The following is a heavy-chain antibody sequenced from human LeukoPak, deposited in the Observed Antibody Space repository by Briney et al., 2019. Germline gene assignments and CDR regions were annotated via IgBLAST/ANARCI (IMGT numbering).Heavy chain of an antibody. J-gene: IGHJ5*02. Sequence: ASVKVSCKASGYTFTSYYMHWVRQAPGQGLEWMGWINTNTGNPTYAQGFTGRFVFSLDTSVSTAYLQISSLKAEDTAIYYCARDHPTVVTLGGWFDPWGQGTLVTVSS. CDR3: ARDHPTVVTLGGWFDP. CDR1: GYTFTSYY. CDR2: INTNTGNP. V-gene: IGHV7-4-1*02. D-gene: IGHD4-23*01.